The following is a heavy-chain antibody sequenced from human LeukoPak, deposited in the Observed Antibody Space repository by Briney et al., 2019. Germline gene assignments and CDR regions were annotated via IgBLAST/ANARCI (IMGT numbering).Heavy chain of an antibody. D-gene: IGHD3/OR15-3a*01. Sequence: IGWISAYNGNTNYAQKLQGRVTMTTDTSTSTAYMELRSLRSDDTAVYYCARDRDWDRFDYWGQGTLVTVSS. CDR2: ISAYNGNT. CDR3: ARDRDWDRFDY. J-gene: IGHJ4*02. V-gene: IGHV1-18*01.